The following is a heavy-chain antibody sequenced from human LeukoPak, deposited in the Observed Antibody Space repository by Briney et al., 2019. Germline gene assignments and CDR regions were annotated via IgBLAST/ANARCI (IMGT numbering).Heavy chain of an antibody. CDR2: IRYDGSNK. V-gene: IGHV3-30*02. D-gene: IGHD3-22*01. CDR1: GYTSSSYG. Sequence: GGSLRLSSAASGYTSSSYGMHWVRQAPGKGLEWVAFIRYDGSNKYYADSVKGRFTISRDNSKNTVYLQMNSLRGEDTAVYYCAKDGDSSGYPDYWGQGTLVTVSS. J-gene: IGHJ4*02. CDR3: AKDGDSSGYPDY.